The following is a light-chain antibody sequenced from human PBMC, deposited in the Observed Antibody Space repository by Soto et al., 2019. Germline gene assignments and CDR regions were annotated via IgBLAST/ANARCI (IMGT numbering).Light chain of an antibody. J-gene: IGLJ2*01. V-gene: IGLV1-51*01. CDR2: YSD. Sequence: QSVLTQPPSVSAAPGQKVTISCSGSSANIGSNYVSWYQHIPGTAPKLVIYYSDKRPSEIPDRFSGSKSCTSATLDITGLQTGDEADYYCGACDGSVSVVLFGGGTKLTVL. CDR3: GACDGSVSVVL. CDR1: SANIGSNY.